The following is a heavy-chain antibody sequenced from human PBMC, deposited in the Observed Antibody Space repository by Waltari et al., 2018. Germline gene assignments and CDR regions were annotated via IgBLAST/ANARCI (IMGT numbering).Heavy chain of an antibody. CDR3: ATIFGVVRNWFDP. CDR1: GGHFSSYA. Sequence: QVQLVQSGAEVKKPGSPGKVSSQASGGHFSSYATIGVRKAPGQGLEGMGGIIPIFGTANYAQKFQGRVTITADESTSTAYMELSSLRSEDTAVYYCATIFGVVRNWFDPWGQGTLVTVSS. J-gene: IGHJ5*02. D-gene: IGHD3-3*01. CDR2: IIPIFGTA. V-gene: IGHV1-69*12.